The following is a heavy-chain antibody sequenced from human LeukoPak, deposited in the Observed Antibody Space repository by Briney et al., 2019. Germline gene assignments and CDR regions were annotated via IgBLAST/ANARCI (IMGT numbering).Heavy chain of an antibody. V-gene: IGHV3-7*01. CDR1: GFSFSSYG. CDR3: ARLGGDCYY. J-gene: IGHJ4*02. CDR2: IKDDGSEK. D-gene: IGHD2-21*02. Sequence: PGGSLRLSCATSGFSFSSYGMTWVRQAPGKGLEWVANIKDDGSEKYYVDSVKGRFTISRDNAKNSLYLRMNSLRVDDTAVYYCARLGGDCYYWGQRTLVTVSS.